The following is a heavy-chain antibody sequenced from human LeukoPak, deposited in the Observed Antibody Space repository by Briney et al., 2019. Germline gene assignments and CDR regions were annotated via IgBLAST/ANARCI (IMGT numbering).Heavy chain of an antibody. D-gene: IGHD2-2*01. CDR2: IIPIFGTA. V-gene: IGHV1-69*01. J-gene: IGHJ3*02. CDR3: ARDSCSSTSCYVAFDI. CDR1: GGTFSSYA. Sequence: SVKVSCKASGGTFSSYAISWVRQAPGQGLEWMGGIIPIFGTANYAQKFQGRVTITADESTSTAYMELSSLRSEDTAVYYCARDSCSSTSCYVAFDILGQGTKGTVSS.